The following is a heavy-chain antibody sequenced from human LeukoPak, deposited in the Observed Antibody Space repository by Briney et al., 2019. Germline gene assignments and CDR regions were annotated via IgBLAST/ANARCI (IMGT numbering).Heavy chain of an antibody. CDR3: ARCGSSSWYCNWFDP. V-gene: IGHV4-61*02. CDR1: GGSISSGSYY. J-gene: IGHJ5*02. CDR2: IYTSGST. D-gene: IGHD6-13*01. Sequence: PSETLSLTCTVSGGSISSGSYYWSWIRQPAGKGLEWIGRIYTSGSTNYNPSLKSRVTISVDTSKNQFSLKLSSVTAADTAVYYCARCGSSSWYCNWFDPWGQGTLVTVSS.